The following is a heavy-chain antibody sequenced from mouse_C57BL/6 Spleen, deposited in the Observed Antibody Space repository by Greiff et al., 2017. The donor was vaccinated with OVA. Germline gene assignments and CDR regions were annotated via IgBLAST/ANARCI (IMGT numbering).Heavy chain of an antibody. CDR3: ARERGTVVPYWYFDV. V-gene: IGHV1-53*01. CDR1: GYTFTSYW. D-gene: IGHD1-1*01. CDR2: INPSNGGT. J-gene: IGHJ1*03. Sequence: VQLQQPGTELVKPGASVKLSCKASGYTFTSYWMHWVKQRPGQGLEWIGNINPSNGGTNYNEKFKSKATLTVDKSSSTAYMQLSSLTSQDSAVYYCARERGTVVPYWYFDVWGTGTTVTVSS.